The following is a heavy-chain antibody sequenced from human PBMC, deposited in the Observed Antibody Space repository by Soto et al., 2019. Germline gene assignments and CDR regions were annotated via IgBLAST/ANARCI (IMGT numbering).Heavy chain of an antibody. CDR2: IKTDGSST. Sequence: GGSLRLSCAASGFSFSSYWIHWVRQAPGKGLVWVSRIKTDGSSTDYADSVKGRFTISRDNAKNTLYLQMNSLRAEDTAVYYCARKHENGVNWFDPWGQGTLVTVS. V-gene: IGHV3-74*01. J-gene: IGHJ5*02. CDR1: GFSFSSYW. D-gene: IGHD2-8*01. CDR3: ARKHENGVNWFDP.